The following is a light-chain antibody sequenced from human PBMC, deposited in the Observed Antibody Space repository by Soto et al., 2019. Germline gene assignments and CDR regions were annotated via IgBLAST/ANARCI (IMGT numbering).Light chain of an antibody. CDR1: QSIEMH. J-gene: IGKJ1*01. CDR2: AAS. CDR3: QQSYSTLGTWT. Sequence: DIKMTQSPSSLSASVGDRVTITCRASQSIEMHLNWYQQKPGKGPKLLIHAASSLQSGVPSRFSGSGSGTDFTLTISSLEPEDFATYYCQQSYSTLGTWTFGQGTKVDIK. V-gene: IGKV1-39*01.